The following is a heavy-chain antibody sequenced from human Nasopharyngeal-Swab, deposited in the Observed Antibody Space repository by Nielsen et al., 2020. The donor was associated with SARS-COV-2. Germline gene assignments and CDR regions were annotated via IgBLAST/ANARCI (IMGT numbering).Heavy chain of an antibody. CDR2: IRSSSSYI. D-gene: IGHD3-22*01. CDR1: GFTFSSYW. Sequence: GESLKISCAASGFTFSSYWMSWVRQAPGKGLEWVSSIRSSSSYIYYADSVKGRFTISRDNAKNSLYLQMNSLRAEDTAVYYCARDMVPYYYDSSGYYYGPDAFDIWGQGTMVTVSS. V-gene: IGHV3-21*01. J-gene: IGHJ3*02. CDR3: ARDMVPYYYDSSGYYYGPDAFDI.